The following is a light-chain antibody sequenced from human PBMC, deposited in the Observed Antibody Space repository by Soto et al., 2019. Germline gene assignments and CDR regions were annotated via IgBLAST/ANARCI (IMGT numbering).Light chain of an antibody. Sequence: ALTQPASVSGSPGQSITISCTGTSSDVGSYNLVSWYQQHPGKAPKLMIYEVSKRPSGVSNRFSGSKSGNTASLSISGLQAEDEADYYCCSYAGSSTFYVFGTGTKVTVL. V-gene: IGLV2-23*02. CDR3: CSYAGSSTFYV. CDR1: SSDVGSYNL. J-gene: IGLJ1*01. CDR2: EVS.